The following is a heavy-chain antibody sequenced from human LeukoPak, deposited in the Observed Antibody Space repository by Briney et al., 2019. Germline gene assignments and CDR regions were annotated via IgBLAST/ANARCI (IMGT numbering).Heavy chain of an antibody. CDR2: INHSGST. D-gene: IGHD6-6*01. CDR3: ARGGQLVRKRGPEYFQH. J-gene: IGHJ1*01. Sequence: SETLSLTCAAYGGSFSGYYWSWIRQPPGKGLEWIGEINHSGSTNYNPSLKSRVTISVDTSKNQFSLKLSSVTAADTAVYYCARGGQLVRKRGPEYFQHWGQGTLVTVSS. CDR1: GGSFSGYY. V-gene: IGHV4-34*01.